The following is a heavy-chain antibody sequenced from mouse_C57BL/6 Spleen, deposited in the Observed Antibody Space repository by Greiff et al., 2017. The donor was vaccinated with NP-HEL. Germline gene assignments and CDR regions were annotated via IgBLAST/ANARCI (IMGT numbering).Heavy chain of an antibody. CDR1: GFTFSSYA. D-gene: IGHD4-1*01. Sequence: EVKLEESGGGLVKPGGSLKLSCAASGFTFSSYAMSWVRQTPEKRLEWVATISDGGSYTYYPDNVKGRFTISRDNAKNNLYLQMSHLKSEDTAMYYCARDLGTGYFDYWGQGTTLTVSS. J-gene: IGHJ2*01. CDR3: ARDLGTGYFDY. V-gene: IGHV5-4*01. CDR2: ISDGGSYT.